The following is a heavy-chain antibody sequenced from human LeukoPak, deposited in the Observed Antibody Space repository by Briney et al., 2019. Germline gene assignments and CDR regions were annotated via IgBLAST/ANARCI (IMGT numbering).Heavy chain of an antibody. CDR1: GGSISSYY. CDR3: ARTSGSYYILPPDY. V-gene: IGHV4-59*01. Sequence: SETLSLTCTVSGGSISSYYWSWIRQPPGKGLEWIGCIYYSGSTNYNPSLKSRVTISVDTSKNQFSLRLSSVTAADTAVYYCARTSGSYYILPPDYWGQGTLVTASS. D-gene: IGHD1-26*01. J-gene: IGHJ4*02. CDR2: IYYSGST.